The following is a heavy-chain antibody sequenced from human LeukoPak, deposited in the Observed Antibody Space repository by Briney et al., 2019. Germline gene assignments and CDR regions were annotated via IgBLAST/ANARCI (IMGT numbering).Heavy chain of an antibody. D-gene: IGHD5-12*01. CDR3: ARSSGYDLAYYYYYGMDV. CDR2: IYYSGST. J-gene: IGHJ6*02. CDR1: GGSFSSYY. V-gene: IGHV4-59*08. Sequence: SETLSLTCAVYGGSFSSYYWSWIRQPPGKGLEWIGYIYYSGSTNYNPSLKSRVTISVDTSKNQFSLKLSSVTAADTAVYYCARSSGYDLAYYYYYGMDVWGQGTTVTVSS.